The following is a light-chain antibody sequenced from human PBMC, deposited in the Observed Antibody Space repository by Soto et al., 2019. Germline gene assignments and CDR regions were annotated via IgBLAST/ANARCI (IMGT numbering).Light chain of an antibody. Sequence: EIVLTQSPGTLSLSPGERATLSCRASQIVGGDTLAWFQQRPGQAPRLVIYGASNRAAGIPDRFSGSGSGTDFTLTVSRLEPEDFAVYYCQQYGSSPPVTFGGGTKVDIK. V-gene: IGKV3-20*01. CDR1: QIVGGDT. CDR3: QQYGSSPPVT. CDR2: GAS. J-gene: IGKJ4*01.